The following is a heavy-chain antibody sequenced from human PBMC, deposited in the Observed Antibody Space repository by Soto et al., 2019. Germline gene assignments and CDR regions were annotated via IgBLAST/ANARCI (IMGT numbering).Heavy chain of an antibody. CDR1: GFTFSSYG. V-gene: IGHV3-33*01. J-gene: IGHJ5*02. CDR3: ARESAGFDP. D-gene: IGHD3-3*01. CDR2: IWYDGSNK. Sequence: QVQLVESGGGVAQPGRSLRLSCAASGFTFSSYGMHWVRQAPGKGLEWVAVIWYDGSNKYYADSVKGRFTISRDNSKNTLYLQMNSLRAEDTAVYYCARESAGFDPWGQGTLVTVSS.